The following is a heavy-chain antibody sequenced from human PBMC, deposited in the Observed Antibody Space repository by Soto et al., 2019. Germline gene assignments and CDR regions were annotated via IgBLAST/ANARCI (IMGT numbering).Heavy chain of an antibody. V-gene: IGHV1-8*01. J-gene: IGHJ3*02. CDR2: MNPNSGNT. Sequence: ASVKVSCKASGYVSGSYGISWVRQAPGQGLEWMGWMNPNSGNTGYAQKFQGRVTMTRNTSISTAYMELSSLRSEDTAVYYCALRNGEPGRDAFDIWGQGTMVTVSS. CDR3: ALRNGEPGRDAFDI. CDR1: GYVSGSYG. D-gene: IGHD1-26*01.